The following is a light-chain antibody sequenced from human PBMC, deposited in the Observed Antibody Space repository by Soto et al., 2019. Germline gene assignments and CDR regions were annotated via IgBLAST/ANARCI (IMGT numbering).Light chain of an antibody. CDR1: QSVSSY. CDR3: QQRGNWPLT. V-gene: IGKV3-11*01. J-gene: IGKJ5*01. Sequence: EIVLTQSPATPSLSPGERATLSCRASQSVSSYLAWYQQKPGQSPRLLIFDASNRATGIPARFSGSGSGTDFTLTISSLEPEDFAVYYCQQRGNWPLTFGQGTRLEIK. CDR2: DAS.